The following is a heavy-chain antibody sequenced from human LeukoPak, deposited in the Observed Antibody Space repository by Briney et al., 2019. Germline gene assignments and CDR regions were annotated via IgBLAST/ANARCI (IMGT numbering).Heavy chain of an antibody. CDR1: GFTFSSCS. CDR2: ISSSSSYI. D-gene: IGHD3-10*01. V-gene: IGHV3-21*01. J-gene: IGHJ4*02. CDR3: ARDWGG. Sequence: PGGSLRLSCAASGFTFSSCSMNWVRQAPGKGLEWVSSISSSSSYIYYGDSVKGRFTISRDNAKNSLYLQMNSLRAEDTAVYYCARDWGGWGQGTLVTVSS.